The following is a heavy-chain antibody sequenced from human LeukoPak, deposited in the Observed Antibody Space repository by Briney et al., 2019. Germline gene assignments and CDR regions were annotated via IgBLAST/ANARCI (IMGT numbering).Heavy chain of an antibody. Sequence: GGSLRLSCVASGFTFSSYTINWVRLTPGKGLEWVSSISSFGRYIYYAAAVKGRFTISRDNSKNTLYLQMNSLRAEDTAVYYCARSTPYDSSGYSSPGYFDYWGQGTLVTVSS. CDR3: ARSTPYDSSGYSSPGYFDY. D-gene: IGHD3-22*01. CDR2: ISSFGRYI. V-gene: IGHV3-21*01. CDR1: GFTFSSYT. J-gene: IGHJ4*02.